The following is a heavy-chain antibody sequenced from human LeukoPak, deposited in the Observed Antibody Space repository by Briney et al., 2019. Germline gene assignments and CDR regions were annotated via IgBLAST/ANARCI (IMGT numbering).Heavy chain of an antibody. J-gene: IGHJ4*02. V-gene: IGHV1-8*02. CDR2: MNPNSGNT. CDR1: GYTFTSYD. D-gene: IGHD5-12*01. CDR3: ASPLLSGYDAKYYFDY. Sequence: ASVKVSCKASGYTFTSYDINWVRQATGQGLEWMGWMNPNSGNTGYAQKFQGRVTITRSTSISTAYMELSRLRSDDTAVYYCASPLLSGYDAKYYFDYWGQGTLVTVSS.